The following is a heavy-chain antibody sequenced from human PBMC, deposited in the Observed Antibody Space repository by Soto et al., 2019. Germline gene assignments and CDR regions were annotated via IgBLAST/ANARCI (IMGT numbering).Heavy chain of an antibody. Sequence: PSETLSLTCAVSGGSISSGGYSWSWIRQPPGKGLEWIGYIHYSGSTNYNPSLQSRVTISIDTWENQFSLKLSSVTAADTAVYYFADRLPVADHLDYWGQGMLVTGSS. CDR3: ADRLPVADHLDY. CDR2: IHYSGST. V-gene: IGHV4-61*08. D-gene: IGHD6-19*01. CDR1: GGSISSGGYS. J-gene: IGHJ4*02.